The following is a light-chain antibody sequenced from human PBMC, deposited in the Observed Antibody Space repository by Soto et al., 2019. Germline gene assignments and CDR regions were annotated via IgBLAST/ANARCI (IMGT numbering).Light chain of an antibody. V-gene: IGLV2-14*01. Sequence: QSVLTQPASVSGSPGQSITISCTGTSSDVGAYNYVSWYQQHPGKATKLMIYEVSNRPSGVSNRFSGSKSGNRASLTISGLQAEDEADYYCSSYTSSNTGYVFGTGTKLTVL. J-gene: IGLJ1*01. CDR1: SSDVGAYNY. CDR3: SSYTSSNTGYV. CDR2: EVS.